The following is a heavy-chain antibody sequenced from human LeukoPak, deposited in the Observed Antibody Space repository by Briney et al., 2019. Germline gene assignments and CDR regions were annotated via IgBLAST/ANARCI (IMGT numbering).Heavy chain of an antibody. CDR2: ISYDGSNK. CDR3: ARDYRGGDCSFDY. D-gene: IGHD2-21*02. V-gene: IGHV3-30*04. Sequence: GGSLRLSCAASGFTFSSYVMHWVRQAPGKGLEWVAVISYDGSNKYYADSVKGRFTISRDNAKNSLYLQMNSLRAEDTAVYYCARDYRGGDCSFDYWGQGTLVTVSS. CDR1: GFTFSSYV. J-gene: IGHJ4*02.